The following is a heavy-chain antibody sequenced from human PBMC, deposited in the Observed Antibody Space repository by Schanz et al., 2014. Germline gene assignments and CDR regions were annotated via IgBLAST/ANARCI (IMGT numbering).Heavy chain of an antibody. V-gene: IGHV3-11*01. CDR1: GFSFSSYS. CDR3: ARENLNWEAFDI. D-gene: IGHD7-27*01. J-gene: IGHJ3*02. Sequence: VQLEESGGGLVQPGGSLRVSCAVSGFSFSSYSMSWVRQAPGKGLEWLSYISRDGTTSYYADSVKGRFTISRDNAKNSLYLEMTSLRGEDTAVYYCARENLNWEAFDIWGQGTVVTVSS. CDR2: ISRDGTTS.